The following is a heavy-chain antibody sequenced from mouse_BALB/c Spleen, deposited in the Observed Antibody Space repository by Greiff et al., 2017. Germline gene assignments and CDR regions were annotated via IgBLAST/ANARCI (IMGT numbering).Heavy chain of an antibody. CDR2: IDPGGGYT. J-gene: IGHJ2*01. Sequence: VQLQQSGAELVRPGTSVKISCKASGSTFTNYWLGWVKQRPGHGLEWIGDIDPGGGYTNYNEKFKGKATLTADTSSSTAYRQLSSLTSEDSAVYFCARPNPYFDYWGQGTTLTVSS. CDR3: ARPNPYFDY. D-gene: IGHD6-1*01. V-gene: IGHV1-63*02. CDR1: GSTFTNYW.